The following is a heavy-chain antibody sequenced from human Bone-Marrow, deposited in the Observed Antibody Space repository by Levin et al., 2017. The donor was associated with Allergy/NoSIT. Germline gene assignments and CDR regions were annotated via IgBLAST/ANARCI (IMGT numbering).Heavy chain of an antibody. CDR3: AIRGYCSSTSCYGWFDP. CDR2: FDPEDGET. D-gene: IGHD2-2*01. V-gene: IGHV1-24*01. CDR1: GYTLTELS. Sequence: GESLKISCKVSGYTLTELSMHWVRQAPGKGLEWMGGFDPEDGETIYAQKFQGRVTMTEDTSTDTAYMELSSLRSEDTAVYYCAIRGYCSSTSCYGWFDPWGQGTLVTVSS. J-gene: IGHJ5*02.